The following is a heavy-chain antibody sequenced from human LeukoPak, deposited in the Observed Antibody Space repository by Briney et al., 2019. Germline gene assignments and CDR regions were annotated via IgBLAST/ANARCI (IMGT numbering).Heavy chain of an antibody. V-gene: IGHV4-59*08. J-gene: IGHJ4*02. CDR2: IYYSGST. Sequence: PSETLSLTCTVSGGSISSYYWSWIRQPPGKGLEWIGYIYYSGSTNYNPSLKSRVTISVYTSKNQFSLKLSSVTAADTAVYYCARSQGYRPDFDYWGQGTLVTVSS. D-gene: IGHD5-12*01. CDR1: GGSISSYY. CDR3: ARSQGYRPDFDY.